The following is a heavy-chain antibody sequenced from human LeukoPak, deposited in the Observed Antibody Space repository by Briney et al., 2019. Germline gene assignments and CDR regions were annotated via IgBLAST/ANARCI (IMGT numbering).Heavy chain of an antibody. Sequence: GGSLRLSCAASVFTFSGYWIHWVRQAPGKGLVWVSRINSDGSSTSYADSVKGRFTISRDNAKKTLYLQMNSLRAEDTAVYYCARPSGSYYYDAFDIWGQGTMVTVSS. CDR1: VFTFSGYW. D-gene: IGHD3-10*01. CDR2: INSDGSST. CDR3: ARPSGSYYYDAFDI. V-gene: IGHV3-74*01. J-gene: IGHJ3*02.